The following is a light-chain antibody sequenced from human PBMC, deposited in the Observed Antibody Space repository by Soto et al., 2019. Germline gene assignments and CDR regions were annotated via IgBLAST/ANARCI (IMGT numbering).Light chain of an antibody. CDR3: SLYTSENTYV. V-gene: IGLV2-18*01. J-gene: IGLJ1*01. CDR2: EAS. CDR1: STDFVTYNR. Sequence: SVLTQPPSVSGSLGQSVTISCTGTSTDFVTYNRVSWYQQPPGTAPKLIVYEASNRPSGVPDRFSGSKSGNTASLTISGLQAADEADYYCSLYTSENTYVFGTGTKVTVL.